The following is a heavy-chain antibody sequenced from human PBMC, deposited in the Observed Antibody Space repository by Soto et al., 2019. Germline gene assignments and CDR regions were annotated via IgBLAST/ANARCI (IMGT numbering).Heavy chain of an antibody. CDR2: IYYSGST. D-gene: IGHD3-22*01. Sequence: SETLSLTCTVSGGSISSSSYYWGWIRQPPGKGLEWIGSIYYSGSTYYNPSLKSRVTISVDTSKNQFSLKLSSVTAADTAVYYCARSTYRDTMIVVWWGQGTLVTVSS. CDR3: ARSTYRDTMIVVW. V-gene: IGHV4-39*01. J-gene: IGHJ4*02. CDR1: GGSISSSSYY.